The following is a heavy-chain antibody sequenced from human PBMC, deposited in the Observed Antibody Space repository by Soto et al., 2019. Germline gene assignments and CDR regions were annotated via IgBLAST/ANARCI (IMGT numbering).Heavy chain of an antibody. CDR2: INHSGST. CDR1: GGSFSGYY. J-gene: IGHJ4*02. Sequence: SETLSLTCAVYGGSFSGYYWSWIRQPPGKGLEWIGEINHSGSTNYNPSIKSRVTISVDTSKNQFSLKLSSVTAADTAVYYCAASGSYRKHRIDYWGQGTLVTVSS. D-gene: IGHD1-26*01. V-gene: IGHV4-34*01. CDR3: AASGSYRKHRIDY.